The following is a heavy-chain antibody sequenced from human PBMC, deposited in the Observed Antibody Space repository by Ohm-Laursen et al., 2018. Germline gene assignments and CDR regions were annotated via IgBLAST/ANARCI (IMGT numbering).Heavy chain of an antibody. CDR2: INDSGGDT. Sequence: SLRLSCAATGFTFSNYGMNWVRQAPGKGLEWVSSINDSGGDTYYADSVKGRFTISRDNSKNTLYLQMNSLRADDTAVYYCAKVFKRCGGDCPYYFDYWGQGTLVTVSS. D-gene: IGHD2-21*02. CDR3: AKVFKRCGGDCPYYFDY. V-gene: IGHV3-23*01. J-gene: IGHJ4*02. CDR1: GFTFSNYG.